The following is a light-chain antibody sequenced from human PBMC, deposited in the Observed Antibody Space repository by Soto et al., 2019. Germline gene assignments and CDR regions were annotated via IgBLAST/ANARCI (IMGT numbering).Light chain of an antibody. CDR2: KVS. J-gene: IGKJ1*01. V-gene: IGKV2-30*01. CDR1: QSLVYSDGNTY. CDR3: MQGTHWPIT. Sequence: DAVMPDSKLSLPVTLGQPASISCRSSQSLVYSDGNTYSSYLQQRPGPSPLRIIDKVSNRDSGVPDRFSGSGSGTVFTLKISRVEAEDVGVYYCMQGTHWPITFGQGTKVDI.